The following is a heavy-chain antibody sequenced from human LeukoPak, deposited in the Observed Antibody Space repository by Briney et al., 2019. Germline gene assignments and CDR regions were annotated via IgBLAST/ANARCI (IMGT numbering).Heavy chain of an antibody. Sequence: PSETLSLTCTVSGGLIRTYYWSWIRQPPGKGLEWVGYIYHSGNTDYNPSLKSRVTISVDSSKNQFSLKLSSVTAADTAVYYCARDLGHFDYWGQGTLVTVSS. CDR2: IYHSGNT. CDR1: GGLIRTYY. CDR3: ARDLGHFDY. D-gene: IGHD7-27*01. J-gene: IGHJ4*02. V-gene: IGHV4-59*01.